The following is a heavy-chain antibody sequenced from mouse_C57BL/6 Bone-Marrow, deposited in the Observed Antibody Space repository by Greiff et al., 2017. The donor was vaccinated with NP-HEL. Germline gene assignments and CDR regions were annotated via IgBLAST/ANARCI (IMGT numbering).Heavy chain of an antibody. D-gene: IGHD2-3*01. CDR3: TCGGWLRDFVFAY. CDR1: GFTFSNYW. Sequence: VKVEESGGGLVQPGGSMKLSCVASGFTFSNYWMNWVRQSPEKGLEWVAQIRLKSDNYATHYAESVKGRFTISRDDSKSRVYLQMNNLRAEDTGIYYCTCGGWLRDFVFAYWGQGTLVTVSA. J-gene: IGHJ3*01. V-gene: IGHV6-3*01. CDR2: IRLKSDNYAT.